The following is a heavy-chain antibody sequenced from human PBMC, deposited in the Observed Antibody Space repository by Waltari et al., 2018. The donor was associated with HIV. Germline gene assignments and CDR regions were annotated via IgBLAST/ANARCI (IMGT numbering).Heavy chain of an antibody. CDR3: ARPLTTVTTGGFNAFDI. CDR2: IYPGDSDT. Sequence: EVQLVQSGAEVNKPGESLKISCKGSGYSFTSYGIGWVRQRTGKGLEWMGIIYPGDSDTRYSPSFQGQVTISADKSISTAYLQWSSLKASDTAMYYCARPLTTVTTGGFNAFDIWGQGTMVTVSS. V-gene: IGHV5-51*03. CDR1: GYSFTSYG. D-gene: IGHD4-17*01. J-gene: IGHJ3*02.